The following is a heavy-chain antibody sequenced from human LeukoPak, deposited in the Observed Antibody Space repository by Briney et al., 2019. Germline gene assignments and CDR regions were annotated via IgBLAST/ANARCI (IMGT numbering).Heavy chain of an antibody. V-gene: IGHV3-23*01. CDR3: AKNDDYVWGSYRPCFDY. CDR1: GFTFSSYA. Sequence: PGGSLRLSCAASGFTFSSYAMSWVRQAPGKGLKWVSAISGSGGSTYYADSVKGRFTISRDNSKNTLYLQMNSLRAEDTAVYYCAKNDDYVWGSYRPCFDYWGQGTLVTVSS. J-gene: IGHJ4*02. D-gene: IGHD3-16*02. CDR2: ISGSGGST.